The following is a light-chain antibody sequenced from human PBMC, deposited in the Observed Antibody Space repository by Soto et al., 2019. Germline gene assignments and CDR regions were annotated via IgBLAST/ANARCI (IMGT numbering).Light chain of an antibody. Sequence: EIVLTQSPGTLSLSPGQRATLSCRASQSIRSNSLAWYQQRPGQAPRLLIYGASSRATGIPDRFSGGGSGTDFSLTISRLETEDFSVYYCQQYGSSPLTFGGGTKVDNK. CDR1: QSIRSNS. CDR3: QQYGSSPLT. CDR2: GAS. J-gene: IGKJ4*01. V-gene: IGKV3-20*01.